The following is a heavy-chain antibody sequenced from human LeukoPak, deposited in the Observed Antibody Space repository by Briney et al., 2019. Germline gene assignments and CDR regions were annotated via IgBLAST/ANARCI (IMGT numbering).Heavy chain of an antibody. CDR1: GGSIYTYY. V-gene: IGHV4-59*08. Sequence: SETLSLTCAVSGGSIYTYYWSWIRQPPGKGLEWIGYIYYSGTTNCNPSLKSRVTISVDTSQNQFSLKLSSVTAADTAVYYCARSNVVIPSITKGYYCYAMDVWGQGTTVTVSS. CDR2: IYYSGTT. CDR3: ARSNVVIPSITKGYYCYAMDV. J-gene: IGHJ6*02. D-gene: IGHD2-2*01.